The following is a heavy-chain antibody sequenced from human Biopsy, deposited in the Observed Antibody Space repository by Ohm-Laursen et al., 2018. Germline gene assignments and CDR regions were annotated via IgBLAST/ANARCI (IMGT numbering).Heavy chain of an antibody. CDR3: ARVPLPGIGAAYQGRFLYGMDV. D-gene: IGHD6-13*01. CDR1: GGSFNGYF. V-gene: IGHV4-34*01. CDR2: ITQSGST. Sequence: LETLSLTCAVYGGSFNGYFWSWIRQPPGKGLEWIGDITQSGSTNYSPSLKSRVPISVDTAKKQFSLSLRSVTAADTAVYYCARVPLPGIGAAYQGRFLYGMDVWGQGTTVSVSS. J-gene: IGHJ6*02.